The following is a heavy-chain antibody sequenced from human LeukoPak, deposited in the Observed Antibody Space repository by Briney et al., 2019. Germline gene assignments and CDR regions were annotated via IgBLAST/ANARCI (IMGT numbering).Heavy chain of an antibody. Sequence: GGSLRLSCAASGFTFSSYAMSWVRQVPGKGLEWVSVISGSGDNTYYADSVKGRFTISRDNAKNTLYLQMNNLRAEDTAVYYCAGVKVAGTRSFDYWGQGTLATVSS. V-gene: IGHV3-23*01. J-gene: IGHJ4*02. CDR3: AGVKVAGTRSFDY. CDR2: ISGSGDNT. CDR1: GFTFSSYA. D-gene: IGHD6-19*01.